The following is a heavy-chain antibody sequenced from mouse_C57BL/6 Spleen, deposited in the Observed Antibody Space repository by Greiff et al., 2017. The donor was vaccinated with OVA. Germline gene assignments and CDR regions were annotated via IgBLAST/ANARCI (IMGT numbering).Heavy chain of an antibody. V-gene: IGHV5-4*01. J-gene: IGHJ2*01. CDR1: GFTFSSYA. CDR3: ARDRPGRDFDY. Sequence: EVKLVESGGGLVKPGGSLKLSCAASGFTFSSYAMSWVRQTPEKRLEWVATISDGGSYTYYPDNVKGRFTISRDNAKNNLYLQMSHLKSEDTAMYYCARDRPGRDFDYWGQGTTLTVSS. CDR2: ISDGGSYT.